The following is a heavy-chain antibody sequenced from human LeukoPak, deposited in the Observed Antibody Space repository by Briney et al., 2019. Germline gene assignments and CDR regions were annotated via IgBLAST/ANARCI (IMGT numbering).Heavy chain of an antibody. J-gene: IGHJ4*02. V-gene: IGHV3-48*03. CDR2: ISSSGSTI. Sequence: GGSLRLSCAASGFTFSSYEMNWVRQAPGKGLEWVSYISSSGSTIYYADSVKGRLTISRDNAKNSLYLQMNSLRAEDTAVYYCARDAAVYYYDSSGYFDYWGQGTLVTVSS. CDR1: GFTFSSYE. CDR3: ARDAAVYYYDSSGYFDY. D-gene: IGHD3-22*01.